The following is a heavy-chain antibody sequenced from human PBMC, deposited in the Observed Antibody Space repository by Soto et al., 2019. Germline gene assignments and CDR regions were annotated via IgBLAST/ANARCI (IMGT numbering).Heavy chain of an antibody. CDR2: VNPILSMS. CDR1: GDTFNFYS. J-gene: IGHJ4*02. D-gene: IGHD3-10*01. CDR3: ATSYGSGYRAFDF. V-gene: IGHV1-69*04. Sequence: QVQLLQSGAEVKRPGSSVKVSCKASGDTFNFYSINCVRQAPGLGLEWMGRVNPILSMSNYAQRFQGRVTMTADKSTSTAYMELSGLRSEDTAIYYCATSYGSGYRAFDFWGQGALVTVSS.